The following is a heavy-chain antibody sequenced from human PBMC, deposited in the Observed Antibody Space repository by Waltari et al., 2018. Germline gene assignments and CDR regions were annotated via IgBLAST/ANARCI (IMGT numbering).Heavy chain of an antibody. CDR2: LYVTGST. Sequence: QVRLQEAGPGLVKPSETLSLTCTVSPGSNGSVYWSWLRQPAGKALEWIGRLYVTGSTNYNPSLPSRVPMSIDTSENQFSLDLSSVTAADTAVYYCARDLWNYGYPAAFDIWGQGTMVTVSS. CDR3: ARDLWNYGYPAAFDI. V-gene: IGHV4-4*07. CDR1: PGSNGSVY. J-gene: IGHJ3*02. D-gene: IGHD5-18*01.